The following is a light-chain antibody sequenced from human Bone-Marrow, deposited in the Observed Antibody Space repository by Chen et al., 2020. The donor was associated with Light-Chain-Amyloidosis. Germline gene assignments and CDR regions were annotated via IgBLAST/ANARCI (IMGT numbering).Light chain of an antibody. CDR3: ATWDSSLTVWM. V-gene: IGLV1-51*02. J-gene: IGLJ3*02. Sequence: QYVLTQPPSVSAAPGQKVTISCSGSNSNIGINYGSRYQQLPVTSPKLLIYENNQRPSEIPDRFSGSKSGTSATLGVAGLQTGDEADYYCATWDSSLTVWMFGGGTKLTVL. CDR1: NSNIGINY. CDR2: ENN.